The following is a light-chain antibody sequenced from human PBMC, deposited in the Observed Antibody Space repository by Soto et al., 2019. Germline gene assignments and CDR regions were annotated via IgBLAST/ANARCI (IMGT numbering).Light chain of an antibody. J-gene: IGLJ3*02. CDR2: SNT. V-gene: IGLV1-44*01. CDR3: AACDDSLNGVV. CDR1: SSNIGSHT. Sequence: QAVVTQPPSASGTPGQTIAISCSGGSSNIGSHTVNWYQQLPGTAPRLLIYSNTQRPSGVPDRFSGSKSGTSASLAITGLQSEYEGDYYRAACDDSLNGVVFGGGTKLPVL.